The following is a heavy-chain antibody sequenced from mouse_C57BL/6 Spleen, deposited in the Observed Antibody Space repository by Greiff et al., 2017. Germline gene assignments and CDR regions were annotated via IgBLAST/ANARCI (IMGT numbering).Heavy chain of an antibody. J-gene: IGHJ4*01. Sequence: QVQLQQPGAELVKPGASVKMSCKASGYTFTSYWITWVKQRPGQGLEWIGDIYPGSGSTNYNEKFKSKATLTADTSSSTAYMQLSSLTSEDSAVYYCAREAMDDWGQGTSVTVSS. CDR3: AREAMDD. CDR2: IYPGSGST. V-gene: IGHV1-55*01. CDR1: GYTFTSYW.